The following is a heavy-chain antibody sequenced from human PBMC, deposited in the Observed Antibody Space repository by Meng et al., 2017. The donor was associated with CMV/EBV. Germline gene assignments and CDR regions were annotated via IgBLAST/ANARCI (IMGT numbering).Heavy chain of an antibody. CDR3: AREMAAIEDYYYGMDV. CDR1: GYTFTSYG. V-gene: IGHV1-18*01. J-gene: IGHJ6*02. Sequence: VSVRVSCKASGYTFTSYGISWVRQAPGQGLEWMGWISAYNGNTNYAQKLQGRVTMTTDTSTSTAYMELRSLRSDDTAVYYCAREMAAIEDYYYGMDVWGQGTTVTVSS. D-gene: IGHD2-2*02. CDR2: ISAYNGNT.